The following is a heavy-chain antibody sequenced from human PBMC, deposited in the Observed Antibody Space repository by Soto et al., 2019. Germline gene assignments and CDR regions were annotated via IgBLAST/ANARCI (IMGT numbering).Heavy chain of an antibody. CDR3: VRQGFGALRGLVDV. Sequence: QVPLQESGPGLVKPSETLSLSCTVSGGSISSYYWSWIRQPPGKGLEWIGYVHDSWGSHYNPSLKSRAAISLDPSTSQSSLRLPSVTATDPAVYYCVRQGFGALRGLVDVWGQGTTVTVSS. D-gene: IGHD3-10*01. J-gene: IGHJ6*02. V-gene: IGHV4-59*08. CDR1: GGSISSYY. CDR2: VHDSWGS.